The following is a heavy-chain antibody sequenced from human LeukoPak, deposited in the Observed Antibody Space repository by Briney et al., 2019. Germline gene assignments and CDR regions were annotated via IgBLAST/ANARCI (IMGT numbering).Heavy chain of an antibody. Sequence: GASVKVSCKASGYTFTTHAVNWVRQAPGQGLEWMAWINTNTGIPTYAQGFTGRFVLSLDTSVNTAYLQISNLRTEDTAVYFCARSGDSSGYYFNDAFDIWGQGTTVTVSS. D-gene: IGHD3-22*01. CDR3: ARSGDSSGYYFNDAFDI. V-gene: IGHV7-4-1*02. CDR2: INTNTGIP. J-gene: IGHJ3*02. CDR1: GYTFTTHA.